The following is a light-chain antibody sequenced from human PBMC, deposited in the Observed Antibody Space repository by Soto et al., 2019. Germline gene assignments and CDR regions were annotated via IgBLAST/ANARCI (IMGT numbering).Light chain of an antibody. CDR2: GNS. J-gene: IGLJ3*02. CDR1: SSNIGAGYD. CDR3: QSYDISLSGWV. V-gene: IGLV1-40*01. Sequence: QSVLTQPPSVSGAPGQRVTISCTGSSSNIGAGYDVHWYQQLPGTAPKLLIYGNSNRPSGVPDRFSGSKSGTSASLAITGLQAEDEADYYCQSYDISLSGWVFGGGTKHTVL.